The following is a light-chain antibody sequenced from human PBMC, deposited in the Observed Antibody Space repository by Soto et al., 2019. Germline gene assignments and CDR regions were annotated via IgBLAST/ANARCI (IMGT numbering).Light chain of an antibody. V-gene: IGKV2-28*01. CDR3: QHYNSYSEA. J-gene: IGKJ1*01. Sequence: DIVMTQCPLSLPVTPGEPASVSCRFSQSLLHSNGYNYLDWYLQKPGQSPQLLIYLGSNRSSGVPDRFSGSGSGTEFTLTISSLQPDDFATYYCQHYNSYSEAFGQGTKVDIK. CDR1: QSLLHSNGYNY. CDR2: LGS.